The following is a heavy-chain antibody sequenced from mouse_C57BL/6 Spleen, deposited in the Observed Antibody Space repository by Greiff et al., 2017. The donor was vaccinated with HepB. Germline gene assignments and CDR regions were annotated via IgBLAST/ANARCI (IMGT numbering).Heavy chain of an antibody. CDR3: TREELSYDGTGAWFAY. J-gene: IGHJ3*01. D-gene: IGHD2-3*01. V-gene: IGHV5-9-1*02. Sequence: EVKVEESGEGLVKPGGSLKLSCAASGFTFSSYAMSWVRQTPEKRLEWVAYISSGGDYIYYADTVKGRFTISRDNARNTLYLQMSSLKSEDTAMYYCTREELSYDGTGAWFAYWGQGTLVTVSA. CDR2: ISSGGDYI. CDR1: GFTFSSYA.